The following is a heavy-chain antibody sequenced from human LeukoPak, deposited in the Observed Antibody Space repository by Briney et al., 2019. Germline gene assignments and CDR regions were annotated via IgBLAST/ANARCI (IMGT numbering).Heavy chain of an antibody. CDR2: IVPILGTA. Sequence: ASVKVSCKSPGGSFGRYAISWVRQAPGQGLEWMGGIVPILGTANYAQKFQGRVTITADDSTGTAYMELTSLRSADTAVYYCARSQGYSYGSSYWGQGTLVTVSS. J-gene: IGHJ4*02. V-gene: IGHV1-69*13. CDR1: GGSFGRYA. D-gene: IGHD5-18*01. CDR3: ARSQGYSYGSSY.